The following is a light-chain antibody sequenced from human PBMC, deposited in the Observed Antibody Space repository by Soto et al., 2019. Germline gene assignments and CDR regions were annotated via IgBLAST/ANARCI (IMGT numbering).Light chain of an antibody. V-gene: IGLV2-11*01. CDR3: CSYAGTSRV. J-gene: IGLJ3*02. Sequence: QSALTQPRSLSGFPGQSVTISCTGTSSDVGAYNYVSWYQHHPGKAPKLMIYDVSKRPSGIPDRFSGSKSGNTASLTISWLQADDEADYYCCSYAGTSRVFGGGTQLTVL. CDR2: DVS. CDR1: SSDVGAYNY.